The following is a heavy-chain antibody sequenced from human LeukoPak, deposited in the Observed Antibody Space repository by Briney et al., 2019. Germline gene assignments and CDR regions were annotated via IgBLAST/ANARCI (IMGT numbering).Heavy chain of an antibody. V-gene: IGHV5-51*01. D-gene: IGHD3-22*01. J-gene: IGHJ4*02. CDR1: GYSFTSYW. CDR2: IYPGDSDA. CDR3: ARHYFNYYDSPFDY. Sequence: GESLKISCKGSGYSFTSYWIAWVRQMPGKGLEWMGIIYPGDSDARYSPSFQGQVTISADKSISTAYLQWSSLKASDTAMYYCARHYFNYYDSPFDYWGQGTLVTVSS.